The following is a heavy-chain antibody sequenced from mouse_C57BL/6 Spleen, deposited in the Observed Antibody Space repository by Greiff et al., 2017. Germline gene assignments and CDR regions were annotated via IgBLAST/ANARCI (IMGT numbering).Heavy chain of an antibody. V-gene: IGHV1-61*01. Sequence: QVQLKQPGAELVRPGSSVKLSCKASGYTFTSYWMDWVKQRPGQGLEWIGNIYPSDSETHYNQKFKDKATLTVDKSSSTAYMQLSSLTSEDSAVYYCARDSSGYFDYWGQGTTLTVSS. CDR3: ARDSSGYFDY. CDR2: IYPSDSET. J-gene: IGHJ2*01. CDR1: GYTFTSYW. D-gene: IGHD3-2*02.